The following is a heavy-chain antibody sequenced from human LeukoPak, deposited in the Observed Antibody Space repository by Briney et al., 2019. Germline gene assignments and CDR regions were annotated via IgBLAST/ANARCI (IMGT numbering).Heavy chain of an antibody. CDR1: GGSFSGYY. D-gene: IGHD6-19*01. CDR2: INHSGST. V-gene: IGHV4-34*01. Sequence: SETLSLTCAAYGGSFSGYYWSWIRQPPGKGLEWIGEINHSGSTNYNPSLKSRVTISVDTSKNQFSLKLSSVTAADTAVYYCARDSSGWGPYYYYYYGMDVWGQGTTVTVSS. J-gene: IGHJ6*02. CDR3: ARDSSGWGPYYYYYYGMDV.